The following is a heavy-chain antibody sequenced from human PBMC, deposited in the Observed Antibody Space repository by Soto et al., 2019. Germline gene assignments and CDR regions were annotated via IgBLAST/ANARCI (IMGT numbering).Heavy chain of an antibody. D-gene: IGHD3-3*01. J-gene: IGHJ4*02. Sequence: EVQLLESGGGLVQPGGSLRLSCAASGFTFSNSAMSWVRQAPGKGLEWVSAILGGGDTTYYSDYVKGRFTISRDNSRNTVDLQMNSLRVEYTALYYCVKDDYGFGREADYWGRGTLVPVSS. V-gene: IGHV3-23*01. CDR1: GFTFSNSA. CDR3: VKDDYGFGREADY. CDR2: ILGGGDTT.